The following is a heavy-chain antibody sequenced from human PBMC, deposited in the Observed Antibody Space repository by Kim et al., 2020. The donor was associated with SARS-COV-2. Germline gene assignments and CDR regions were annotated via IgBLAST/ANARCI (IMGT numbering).Heavy chain of an antibody. V-gene: IGHV4-39*01. D-gene: IGHD1-20*01. Sequence: SETLSLTCTVSGGSISSSSYYWGWIRQPPGKGLEWIGSIYYSGSTYYNPSLKSRVTISVDTSKNQFSLKLSSVTAADTAVYYCARQDINWNDGHNWFDPWGQGTLGTVSS. CDR3: ARQDINWNDGHNWFDP. CDR2: IYYSGST. CDR1: GGSISSSSYY. J-gene: IGHJ5*02.